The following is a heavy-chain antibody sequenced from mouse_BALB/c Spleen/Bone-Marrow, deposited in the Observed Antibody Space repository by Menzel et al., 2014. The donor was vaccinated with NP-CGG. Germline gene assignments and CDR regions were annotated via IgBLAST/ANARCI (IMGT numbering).Heavy chain of an antibody. D-gene: IGHD1-1*01. CDR3: ARSGYGSNYDY. Sequence: VQVVESGAELVRPGSSVKISCKASGYAFSTYWMSWVKQRPGQGLEWIGQIYPGEGDTKYNGKFKGKATLTADKSSSTAYMQLSSLTSEDSAVYFCARSGYGSNYDYWGQGTTLTVSS. CDR1: GYAFSTYW. CDR2: IYPGEGDT. V-gene: IGHV1-80*01. J-gene: IGHJ2*01.